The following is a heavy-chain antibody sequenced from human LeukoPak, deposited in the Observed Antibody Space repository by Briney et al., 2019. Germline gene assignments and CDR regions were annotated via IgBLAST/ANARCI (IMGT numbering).Heavy chain of an antibody. V-gene: IGHV4-4*02. Sequence: PSETLSLTCTVSGGSISSSNWWNWVRQSPGKGLEWIGEIYHGGRTNYRPSLKSRALISVDMSNNQFSLRLSSVTAADTAVYYCARSLDGRSHPPFDYWGQGILVTVSS. CDR1: GGSISSSNW. J-gene: IGHJ4*02. CDR2: IYHGGRT. D-gene: IGHD1-1*01. CDR3: ARSLDGRSHPPFDY.